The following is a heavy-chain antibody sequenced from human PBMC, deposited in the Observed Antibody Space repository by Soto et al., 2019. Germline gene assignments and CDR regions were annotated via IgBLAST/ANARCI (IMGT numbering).Heavy chain of an antibody. V-gene: IGHV4-59*01. D-gene: IGHD3-10*01. CDR1: GGSISSYY. Sequence: SETLSLTCTVSGGSISSYYWSWIRQPPGKGLEWIGYIYYSGSTNYNPSLKSRVTISVDTSKNQFSLKLSSVTAADTAVYYCARFLRSSPSDNWFDPWGQGTLVTVSS. CDR3: ARFLRSSPSDNWFDP. J-gene: IGHJ5*02. CDR2: IYYSGST.